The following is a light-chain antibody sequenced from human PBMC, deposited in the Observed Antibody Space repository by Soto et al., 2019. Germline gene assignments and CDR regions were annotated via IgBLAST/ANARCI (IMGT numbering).Light chain of an antibody. CDR2: KAS. CDR3: QQYNSYSP. J-gene: IGKJ1*01. V-gene: IGKV1-5*03. CDR1: RDISNY. Sequence: DTQMTESPADVTASAGGRLTIACRASRDISNYLNWYQQKPEKAPKLLIYKASSLESGVPSRFGGSGSRTEFTLTISSLQPDDFSTYYCQQYNSYSPFGQGTKV.